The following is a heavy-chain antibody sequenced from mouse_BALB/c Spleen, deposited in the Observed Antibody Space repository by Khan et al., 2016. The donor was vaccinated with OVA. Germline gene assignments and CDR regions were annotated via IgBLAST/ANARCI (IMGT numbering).Heavy chain of an antibody. CDR2: IYPGDGRV. CDR3: ARNAYFGNYVDY. J-gene: IGHJ2*01. D-gene: IGHD2-10*01. Sequence: QVQLQQSGADLVKPGASVKLSCKASGYTFTNYWVHWVKQGPGQGLEWIGEIYPGDGRVNYNEKFKNKASLTVDRSSSTAYMQLSSLTSEDSAVYYCARNAYFGNYVDYGGQGSTLTDSS. V-gene: IGHV1S81*02. CDR1: GYTFTNYW.